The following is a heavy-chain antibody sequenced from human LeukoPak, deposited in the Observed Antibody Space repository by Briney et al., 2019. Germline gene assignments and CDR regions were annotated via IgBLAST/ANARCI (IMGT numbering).Heavy chain of an antibody. J-gene: IGHJ4*02. D-gene: IGHD2-2*01. CDR2: MNPNSGDT. V-gene: IGHV1-8*01. CDR1: VYTFTIYD. Sequence: ASVTVSFTTSVYTFTIYDLNWLRQGQGQGREGGGWMNPNSGDTAYPRKFQGRVTITNTPSISTVFMELSGPTYDDTAVYYCAKGTPGSFNAQWGPGTLVTVSS. CDR3: AKGTPGSFNAQ.